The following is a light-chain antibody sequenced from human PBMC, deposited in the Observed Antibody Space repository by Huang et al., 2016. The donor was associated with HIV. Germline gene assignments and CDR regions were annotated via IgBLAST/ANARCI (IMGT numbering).Light chain of an antibody. Sequence: DIVMTQSPESLAVSLGERATINCRSSQSGLNTDNNRDYLAWYQQKPGQRPRLLMYWASTRESGVPDRFLGTGSGTDFTLTISNLQAEDVAVYFCQQYYDTPLTFGPGTKVDIK. J-gene: IGKJ3*01. V-gene: IGKV4-1*01. CDR2: WAS. CDR3: QQYYDTPLT. CDR1: QSGLNTDNNRDY.